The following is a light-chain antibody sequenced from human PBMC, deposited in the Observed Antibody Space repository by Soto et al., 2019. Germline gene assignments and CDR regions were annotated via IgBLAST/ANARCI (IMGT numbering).Light chain of an antibody. CDR3: QQYNTYWT. CDR2: KAS. V-gene: IGKV1-5*03. CDR1: QSIYDW. J-gene: IGKJ1*01. Sequence: DIQMTQSPSTLSASVGDRVTITCRASQSIYDWLAWYQQKPGKAPKLLIYKASNLESGVPSRFSGSASGTEFNLTISSLQPDDFATYYCQQYNTYWTFGQGTKVEIK.